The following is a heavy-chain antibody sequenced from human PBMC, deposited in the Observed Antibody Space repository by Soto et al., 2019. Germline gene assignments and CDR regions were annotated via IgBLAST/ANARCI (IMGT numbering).Heavy chain of an antibody. CDR1: GGSFSGYY. Sequence: PSETLSLTCAVYGGSFSGYYWSWIRQPPGKGLEWIGEINHSGSTNYNPSIKSRVTISVDTSKNQFSLKLSSVTAADTAVYYCARVSYDYVWGSYRHYYFDYWGQGTLVTVSS. CDR3: ARVSYDYVWGSYRHYYFDY. V-gene: IGHV4-34*01. CDR2: INHSGST. J-gene: IGHJ4*02. D-gene: IGHD3-16*02.